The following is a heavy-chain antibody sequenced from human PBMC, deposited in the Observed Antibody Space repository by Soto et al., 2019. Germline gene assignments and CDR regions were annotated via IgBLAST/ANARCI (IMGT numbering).Heavy chain of an antibody. CDR2: IKQDGSEK. V-gene: IGHV3-7*01. Sequence: GGSLRLSCAASGFTFSSYWMSWVRQAPGKGLEWVANIKQDGSEKYYVDSVKGRFTISRDNAKNSLYLQMNSLRAEDTAVYYCARDAPYCSSTSCYSRWGQGTLVTVSS. CDR1: GFTFSSYW. CDR3: ARDAPYCSSTSCYSR. J-gene: IGHJ4*02. D-gene: IGHD2-2*02.